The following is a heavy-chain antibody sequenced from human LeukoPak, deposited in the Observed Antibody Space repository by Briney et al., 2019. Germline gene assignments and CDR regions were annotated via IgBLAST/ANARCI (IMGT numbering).Heavy chain of an antibody. CDR3: ARDLAYSRLDY. J-gene: IGHJ4*02. Sequence: GGSLRLSCAASGFTFSRHWMYWVRQAPGKGPEWVASINPDGNKKYSADSVKGRFTISRDNAENSLYLQMNSLRVEDTAFYYCARDLAYSRLDYWGQGMLVTVSS. CDR2: INPDGNKK. V-gene: IGHV3-7*01. CDR1: GFTFSRHW. D-gene: IGHD5-18*01.